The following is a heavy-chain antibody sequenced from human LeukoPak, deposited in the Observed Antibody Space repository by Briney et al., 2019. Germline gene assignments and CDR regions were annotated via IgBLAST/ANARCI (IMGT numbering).Heavy chain of an antibody. V-gene: IGHV3-30*04. J-gene: IGHJ4*02. CDR1: GFTFSSYA. CDR2: ISYDGSNK. CDR3: ARAAPGYFDY. Sequence: GGSLRLSCAASGFTFSSYAMHWVRQAPGKGLEWVAVISYDGSNKYYADSVKGRFTISRDNSKNTLYLQMNSLRAEDTAVYYCARAAPGYFDYWGQGTLVTVSS.